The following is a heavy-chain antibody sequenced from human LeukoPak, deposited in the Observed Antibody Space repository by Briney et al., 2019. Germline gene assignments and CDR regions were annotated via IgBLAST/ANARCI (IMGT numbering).Heavy chain of an antibody. D-gene: IGHD4-17*01. V-gene: IGHV3-9*02. Sequence: GGSLRLSCAASGFTSDDYAMHGGRQAPGKGVEWVSGISWNSGGIGYADSVKGRFTISRDNAKNSLYLQMNSLRAEDMALYYCAKAVTIGRLDLDYWGQGTLGTVSS. CDR2: ISWNSGGI. CDR3: AKAVTIGRLDLDY. CDR1: GFTSDDYA. J-gene: IGHJ4*02.